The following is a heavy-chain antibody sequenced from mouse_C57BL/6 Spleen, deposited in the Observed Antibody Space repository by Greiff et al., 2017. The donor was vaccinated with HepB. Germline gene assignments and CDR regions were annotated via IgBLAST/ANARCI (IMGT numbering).Heavy chain of an antibody. CDR3: ARGIYYGSSGYFDV. Sequence: VQLQQPGAELVRPGSSVKLSCKASGYTFTSYWMHWVKQRPIQGLEWIGNIDPSDSETHYNQKFKDKATLTVDKSSSTAYMQLSSLTSEESAVYYGARGIYYGSSGYFDVWGTGTTVTVSS. V-gene: IGHV1-52*01. D-gene: IGHD1-1*01. J-gene: IGHJ1*03. CDR1: GYTFTSYW. CDR2: IDPSDSET.